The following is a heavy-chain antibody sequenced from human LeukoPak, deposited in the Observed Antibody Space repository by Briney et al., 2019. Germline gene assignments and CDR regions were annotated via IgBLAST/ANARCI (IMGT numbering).Heavy chain of an antibody. Sequence: SVKVSCKASGGTFSSYAISWLRQAPGQGPEWMGGIIPIFGTPNYAQKFQGRVTITADEPTSTAYMELSSLRSEDTAVYYCAREYSSSSGRFDYWGQGTLVTVSS. V-gene: IGHV1-69*13. D-gene: IGHD6-6*01. CDR3: AREYSSSSGRFDY. CDR2: IIPIFGTP. CDR1: GGTFSSYA. J-gene: IGHJ4*02.